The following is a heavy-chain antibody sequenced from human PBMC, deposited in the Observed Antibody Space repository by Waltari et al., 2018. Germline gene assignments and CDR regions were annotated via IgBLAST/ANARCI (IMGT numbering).Heavy chain of an antibody. Sequence: QVQLVQSGAEVKKPGSLVKVSCQASGGTFSSYAISWVRHAPGQGLEWMGGIIPIFGTANYAQKFQGRVTITADESTSTAYMELSSLRSEDTAVYYCARPGYSSGWYWFDPWGQGTLVTVSS. D-gene: IGHD6-19*01. J-gene: IGHJ5*02. V-gene: IGHV1-69*01. CDR3: ARPGYSSGWYWFDP. CDR1: GGTFSSYA. CDR2: IIPIFGTA.